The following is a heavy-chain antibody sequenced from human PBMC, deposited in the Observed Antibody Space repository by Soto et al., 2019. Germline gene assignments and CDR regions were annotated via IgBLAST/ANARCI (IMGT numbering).Heavy chain of an antibody. CDR1: GGSISSGGYY. Sequence: QVQLQESGPGLVKPSQTLSLTCTVSGGSISSGGYYWSWIRQHPGKGLEWIGYIYYSGSTYYNPSLKSRVTISVDTSKNQFSLKLSSVTAADTAVYYCARVSGSSLLYYFDYWGQGTLVTVSS. J-gene: IGHJ4*02. CDR3: ARVSGSSLLYYFDY. D-gene: IGHD1-26*01. CDR2: IYYSGST. V-gene: IGHV4-31*03.